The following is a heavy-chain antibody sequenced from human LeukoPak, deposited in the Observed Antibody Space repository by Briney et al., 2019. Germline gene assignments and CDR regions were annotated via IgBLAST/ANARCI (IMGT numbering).Heavy chain of an antibody. D-gene: IGHD3-22*01. V-gene: IGHV4-39*02. CDR2: IFHDGTT. CDR3: ARDQGGNYYDSSGYYGGRVSGWFDP. J-gene: IGHJ5*02. Sequence: SETLSLTCTVSGGSINSPNSYWGWIRQPPGKGLEWIGSIFHDGTTYYSPSLKSRVTVSVDTSLNQFSLSLMSMTAADTAVYYCARDQGGNYYDSSGYYGGRVSGWFDPWGQGTLVTVSS. CDR1: GGSINSPNSY.